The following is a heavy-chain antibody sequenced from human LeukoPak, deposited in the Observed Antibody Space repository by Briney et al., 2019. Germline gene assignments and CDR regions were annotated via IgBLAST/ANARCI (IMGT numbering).Heavy chain of an antibody. CDR1: GYTXTGYP. CDR2: INPNSGGT. Sequence: GASVKVSCKASGYTXTGYPMHWVRKAPGQGLEWMGWINPNSGGTNYAQKFQGRVTMTRDTSISTAYMELSRLRSDDTAVYYCAVWGDYGGNYFDYWGQGTLVTVSS. J-gene: IGHJ4*02. CDR3: AVWGDYGGNYFDY. D-gene: IGHD4-23*01. V-gene: IGHV1-2*02.